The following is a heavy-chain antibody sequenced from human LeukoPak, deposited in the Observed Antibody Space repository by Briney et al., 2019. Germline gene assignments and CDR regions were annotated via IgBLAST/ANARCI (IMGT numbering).Heavy chain of an antibody. CDR1: GGSFSGYY. CDR2: INHSGST. J-gene: IGHJ4*02. CDR3: ARVTYYYDY. V-gene: IGHV4-34*01. Sequence: SETLSLTCAVYGGSFSGYYWSWIRQPPGKGLEWIGEINHSGSTNYNPSLKSRVTISVDTSKNQFSLKLSSVTAADTAVYYCARVTYYYDYWGQGTLVTVSS.